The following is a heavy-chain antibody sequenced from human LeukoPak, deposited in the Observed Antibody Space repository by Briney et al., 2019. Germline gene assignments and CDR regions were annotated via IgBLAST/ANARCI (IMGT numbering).Heavy chain of an antibody. V-gene: IGHV4-59*01. D-gene: IGHD6-19*01. CDR1: GGSIRSYY. Sequence: SETLSLTCTVSGGSIRSYYWSWIRQPPGKGLEWIGYIYFSGSTIYSPSLKSRVAISVDTPKNHFSLKLNSVTAADTAVYYCASGGWAHYYFDYWGQGSLVTVSS. CDR2: IYFSGST. J-gene: IGHJ4*02. CDR3: ASGGWAHYYFDY.